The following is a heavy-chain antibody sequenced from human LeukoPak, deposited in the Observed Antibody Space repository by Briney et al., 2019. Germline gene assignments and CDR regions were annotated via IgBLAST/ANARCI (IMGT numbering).Heavy chain of an antibody. CDR3: VKSTGDWR. J-gene: IGHJ4*02. CDR2: ISTSGGST. CDR1: GFTFSSYA. Sequence: GGSLRLSCAASGFTFSSYAMNWVRLAPGKGLEWVSAISTSGGSTDYADSVKGRFTTSRDNSKNTLYLQMNSLRAEDTAIYYCVKSTGDWRWGQGTLVTVSS. V-gene: IGHV3-23*01. D-gene: IGHD3-10*01.